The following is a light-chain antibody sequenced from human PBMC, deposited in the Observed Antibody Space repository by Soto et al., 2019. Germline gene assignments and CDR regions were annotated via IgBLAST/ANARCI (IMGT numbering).Light chain of an antibody. CDR2: WAS. V-gene: IGKV4-1*01. CDR3: QQYFTSPWT. J-gene: IGKJ1*01. Sequence: DIVMTQSPDSLAVSLGERATFNCKSSQSILDRSRNKYYLAWYQQKSGQPPKLLIYWASLREPGVPDRFTGSGSGTDFTLTTNSLQAEDVAVYYCQQYFTSPWTFGQGTKVEI. CDR1: QSILDRSRNKYY.